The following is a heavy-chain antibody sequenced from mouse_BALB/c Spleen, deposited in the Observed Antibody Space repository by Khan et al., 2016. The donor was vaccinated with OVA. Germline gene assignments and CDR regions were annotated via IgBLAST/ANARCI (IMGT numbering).Heavy chain of an antibody. D-gene: IGHD2-14*01. J-gene: IGHJ4*01. CDR2: IWGGGGT. CDR3: ARAYYRYDGYYAMDY. V-gene: IGHV2-6-4*01. Sequence: QVRLKESGPGLVAPSQSLSSTCTVSGFSLSRYNIHWVRQPPGKGLEWLGVIWGGGGTDYNSTLKSRLSISKDNSKSQVFLKMNSLQTDDTAMYYCARAYYRYDGYYAMDYWGQGTSVTVSS. CDR1: GFSLSRYN.